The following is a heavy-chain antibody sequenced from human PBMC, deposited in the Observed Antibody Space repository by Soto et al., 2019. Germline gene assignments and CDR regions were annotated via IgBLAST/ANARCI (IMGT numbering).Heavy chain of an antibody. D-gene: IGHD3-9*01. CDR2: TSGDSGTI. J-gene: IGHJ6*03. CDR1: GFTFSNYP. Sequence: GGSLRLSCAASGFTFSNYPMNWVRQAPGKGLEWISYTSGDSGTIYYADSVKGRFSVSRDNAKNSLYLQMNSLRVEDTAVYYCASDWFYMDVWGKGTSVTVSS. CDR3: ASDWFYMDV. V-gene: IGHV3-48*01.